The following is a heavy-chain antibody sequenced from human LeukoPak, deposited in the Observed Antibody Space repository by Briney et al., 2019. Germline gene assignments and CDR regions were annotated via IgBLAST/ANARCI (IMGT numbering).Heavy chain of an antibody. CDR1: GYTFTSYD. CDR2: ISAYNGNT. D-gene: IGHD6-13*01. V-gene: IGHV1-18*01. CDR3: ASSSSWYGQAFDI. Sequence: ASVKVSCKASGYTFTSYDINWVRQATGQGLEWMGWISAYNGNTNYAQKLQGRVTMTTDTSTSTAYMELRSLRSDDTAVYYCASSSSWYGQAFDIWGQGTMVTVSS. J-gene: IGHJ3*02.